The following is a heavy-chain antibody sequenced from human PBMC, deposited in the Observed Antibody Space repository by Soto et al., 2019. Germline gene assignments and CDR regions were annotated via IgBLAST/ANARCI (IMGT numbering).Heavy chain of an antibody. CDR3: AKAIWFGELSWFDP. Sequence: GGSLRLSCAASGFTFSSYGMHWVRQAPGKGLEWVAVISYDGSNKYYADSVKGRFTISRDNSKNTLYLQMNSLRAEDTAVYYCAKAIWFGELSWFDPWGQGTLVTVSS. J-gene: IGHJ5*02. D-gene: IGHD3-10*01. CDR1: GFTFSSYG. V-gene: IGHV3-30*18. CDR2: ISYDGSNK.